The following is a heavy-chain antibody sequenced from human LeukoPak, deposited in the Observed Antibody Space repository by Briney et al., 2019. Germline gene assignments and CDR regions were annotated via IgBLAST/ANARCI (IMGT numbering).Heavy chain of an antibody. D-gene: IGHD2-15*01. Sequence: SGRSLRLSCAASGFTFSSYAMHWVRQAPGKGLEWVAKISQDGGLTDYVDSVKGRFTISRDNAKNSLYLQMNTLKAEDTAVYYCARSYCTGNSCYSDWYFDLWGRGTRVIVSS. CDR3: ARSYCTGNSCYSDWYFDL. J-gene: IGHJ2*01. CDR2: ISQDGGLT. V-gene: IGHV3-7*03. CDR1: GFTFSSYA.